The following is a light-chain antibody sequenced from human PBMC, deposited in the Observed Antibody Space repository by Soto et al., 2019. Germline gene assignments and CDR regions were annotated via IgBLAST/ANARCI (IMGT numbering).Light chain of an antibody. V-gene: IGLV2-14*01. CDR3: SSYTGSSPWV. J-gene: IGLJ3*02. Sequence: QSALTQPASVSGSPGQSITISCTGTSSDVGGYHYVSWYQQHPGKAPKRMIYEVSNRPSGVSNRFSGSKSGNTASLPISGLQSEDEADYYCSSYTGSSPWVFGGGTKLTVL. CDR2: EVS. CDR1: SSDVGGYHY.